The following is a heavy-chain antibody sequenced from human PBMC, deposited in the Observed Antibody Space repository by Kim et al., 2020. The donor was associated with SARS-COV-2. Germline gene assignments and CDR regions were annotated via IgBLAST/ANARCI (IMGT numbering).Heavy chain of an antibody. J-gene: IGHJ4*02. V-gene: IGHV1-46*01. CDR1: GYTFTSYY. CDR2: INPSGGST. CDR3: ARAKVVVVITTTYFDY. Sequence: ASVKVSCKASGYTFTSYYMHWVRQAPGQGLEWMGIINPSGGSTSYAQKFQGRVTMTRDTSTSTVYMELSSLRSEDTAVYYCARAKVVVVITTTYFDYWGQGTLVTVSS. D-gene: IGHD3-22*01.